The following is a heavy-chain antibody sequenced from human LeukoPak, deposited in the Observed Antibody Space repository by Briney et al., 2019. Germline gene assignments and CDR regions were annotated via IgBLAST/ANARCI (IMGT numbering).Heavy chain of an antibody. CDR3: AAYYYDSSGQYDFDY. CDR1: GFTFTITA. D-gene: IGHD3-22*01. J-gene: IGHJ4*02. Sequence: SVTVSFTASGFTFTITALQLVRLARAPRMEWIGLIVVGSGNTNYSQKVQERDTITRNMSTSTAYTELSSLRSEDTAVYYCAAYYYDSSGQYDFDYWGQGTLVTVSS. V-gene: IGHV1-58*01. CDR2: IVVGSGNT.